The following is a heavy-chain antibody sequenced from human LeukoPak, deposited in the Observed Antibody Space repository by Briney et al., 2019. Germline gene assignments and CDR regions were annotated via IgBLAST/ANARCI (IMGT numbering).Heavy chain of an antibody. CDR1: GGSISSSSYY. J-gene: IGHJ4*02. CDR2: IYYSGST. Sequence: SETLSLTCTVSGGSISSSSYYWGWIRQPPGKGLEWIGSIYYSGSTYYNPSLKSRVTISVDTSKNQFSLKLSSVTAADTAVYYCARDLYGSRYFDYWGQGTLVTVSS. V-gene: IGHV4-39*07. D-gene: IGHD1-26*01. CDR3: ARDLYGSRYFDY.